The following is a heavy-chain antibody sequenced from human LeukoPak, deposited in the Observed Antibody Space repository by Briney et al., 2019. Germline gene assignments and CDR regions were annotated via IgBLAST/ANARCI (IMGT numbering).Heavy chain of an antibody. V-gene: IGHV5-51*01. CDR2: IYPGDSDT. J-gene: IGHJ4*02. Sequence: GESLKISCKGSRYSFTSYWIGWVRQMPGKGLEWMGIIYPGDSDTRYSPSFQGQVTISADKSISTAYLQWSSLKASDTAMYYCARLPNYDSSGYYPLPNFDYWGQGTLVTVSS. D-gene: IGHD3-22*01. CDR1: RYSFTSYW. CDR3: ARLPNYDSSGYYPLPNFDY.